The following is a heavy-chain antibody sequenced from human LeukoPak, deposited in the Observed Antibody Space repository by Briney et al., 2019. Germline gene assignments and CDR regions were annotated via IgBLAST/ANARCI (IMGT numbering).Heavy chain of an antibody. J-gene: IGHJ5*02. CDR1: GFTVSSNY. Sequence: PGGSLRLSCAASGFTVSSNYMSWVRQAPGKGLEWVSAISGSGGSTYYADSVKGRFTISRDNSKNTLYLQMNSLRAEDTAVYYCAKESGWLQLGWFDPWGQGTLVTVSS. CDR2: ISGSGGST. D-gene: IGHD5-24*01. V-gene: IGHV3-23*01. CDR3: AKESGWLQLGWFDP.